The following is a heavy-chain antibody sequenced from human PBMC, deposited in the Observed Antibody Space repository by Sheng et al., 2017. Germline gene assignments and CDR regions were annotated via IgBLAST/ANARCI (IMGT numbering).Heavy chain of an antibody. CDR1: GGSISGYY. V-gene: IGHV4-4*07. CDR3: ARDTSSGYYNWFDP. CDR2: IYTSGST. D-gene: IGHD6-19*01. Sequence: QVQLQESGPGLVKPSETLSLTCSVSGGSISGYYWSWIRQPAGKGLEWIGRIYTSGSTHYNPSLKSRVTMSVDTSKNQFSLKLSSMTAADTAVYYCARDTSSGYYNWFDPWGQGTLVTVSS. J-gene: IGHJ5*02.